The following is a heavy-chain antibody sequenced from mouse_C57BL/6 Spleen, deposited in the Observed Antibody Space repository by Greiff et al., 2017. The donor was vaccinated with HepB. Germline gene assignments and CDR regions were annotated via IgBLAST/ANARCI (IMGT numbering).Heavy chain of an antibody. Sequence: EVQVVESGPGMVKPSQSLSLTCTVTGYSITSGYDWHWIRHFPGNKLEWMGYISYSGSTNYNPSLKSRISITHDTSKNHFFLKLNSVTTEDTATYYCARGYYGSSSRYFDVWGTGTTVTVSS. J-gene: IGHJ1*03. CDR3: ARGYYGSSSRYFDV. D-gene: IGHD1-1*01. CDR1: GYSITSGYD. CDR2: ISYSGST. V-gene: IGHV3-1*01.